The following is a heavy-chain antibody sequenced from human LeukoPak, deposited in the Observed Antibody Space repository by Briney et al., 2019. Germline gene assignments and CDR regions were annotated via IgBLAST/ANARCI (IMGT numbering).Heavy chain of an antibody. CDR1: GGSFSGYY. J-gene: IGHJ3*02. V-gene: IGHV4-34*01. CDR3: ASDMVRGVMVHAFDI. D-gene: IGHD3-10*01. Sequence: SETLSLTCAVYGGSFSGYYWSWIRQPPGKGLEWIGEINHSGSTNYNPSLKSRVTISVDTSKNQFSLKLSSVTAADTAVYYCASDMVRGVMVHAFDIWGQGTMVTVSS. CDR2: INHSGST.